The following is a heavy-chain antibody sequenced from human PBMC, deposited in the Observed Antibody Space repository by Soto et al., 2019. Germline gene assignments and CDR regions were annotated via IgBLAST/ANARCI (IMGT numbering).Heavy chain of an antibody. J-gene: IGHJ4*02. CDR2: ISSSSTI. CDR3: ARRIAARQFDY. D-gene: IGHD6-6*01. CDR1: GFTFSSYS. V-gene: IGHV3-48*02. Sequence: ESGGGLVQPGGSLRLSCAASGFTFSSYSMNWVRQAPGKGLEWVSYISSSSTICYADSVKGRFTISRDNAKNSLYLQMNSLRDEDTAVYYCARRIAARQFDYWGQGTLVTVSS.